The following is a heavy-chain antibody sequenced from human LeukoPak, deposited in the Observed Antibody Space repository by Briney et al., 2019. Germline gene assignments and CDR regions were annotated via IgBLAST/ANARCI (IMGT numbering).Heavy chain of an antibody. V-gene: IGHV3-15*01. CDR2: IKRKIDGGTT. CDR3: TTHRIAVAGTAGH. CDR1: GFTFINVW. D-gene: IGHD6-19*01. Sequence: KSGGSLRLSCAASGFTFINVWITWVRHAPGKGLEWVGRIKRKIDGGTTEYAARVTGRFTISRDDSKNTLYLQMNSLKTEDTAVYYCTTHRIAVAGTAGHWGQGTLVTVSS. J-gene: IGHJ4*02.